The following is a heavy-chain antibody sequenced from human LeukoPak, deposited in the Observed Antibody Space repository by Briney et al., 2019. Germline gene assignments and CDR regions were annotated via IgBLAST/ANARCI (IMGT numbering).Heavy chain of an antibody. J-gene: IGHJ4*02. CDR1: GYTFTSYY. D-gene: IGHD3-22*01. CDR3: ARDAGFYDSSGYYYEY. Sequence: ASVKVSCEASGYTFTSYYIHWVRQAPGQGLEWMGWISGYNDNTKSAQKIQGRVTMTTDTSTSTAYMELRSLRSDDTAVYYCARDAGFYDSSGYYYEYWGQGTLVTVSS. CDR2: ISGYNDNT. V-gene: IGHV1-18*04.